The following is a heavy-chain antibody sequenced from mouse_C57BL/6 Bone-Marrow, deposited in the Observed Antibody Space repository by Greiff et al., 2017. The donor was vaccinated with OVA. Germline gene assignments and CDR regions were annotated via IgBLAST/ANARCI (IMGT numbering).Heavy chain of an antibody. V-gene: IGHV1-82*01. CDR1: GYAFSSSW. CDR3: ASPYKGWFAY. Sequence: QVQLKESGPELVKPGASVKISCKASGYAFSSSWMNWVKQRPGKGLEWIGRIYPGDGDTNYNGKFKGKATLTADKSSSTAYMQLSSLTSEDSAVYFCASPYKGWFAYWGQGTLVTVSA. CDR2: IYPGDGDT. J-gene: IGHJ3*01. D-gene: IGHD1-3*01.